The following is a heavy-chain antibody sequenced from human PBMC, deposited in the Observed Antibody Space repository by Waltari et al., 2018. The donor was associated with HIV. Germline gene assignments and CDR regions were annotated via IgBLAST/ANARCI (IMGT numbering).Heavy chain of an antibody. CDR1: GYTFSESY. CDR2: INPDSGAT. CDR3: ARAYSDILSEAGGY. D-gene: IGHD3-9*01. J-gene: IGHJ4*02. Sequence: QVQLIQSGAEVKKPGASVKVSCKASGYTFSESYRFWVRQAPGQGPEWMGWINPDSGATNYAQKFQGRVTMTRDSPISTAYMELSSLGSDDTAMYYCARAYSDILSEAGGYWGQGTLVTVST. V-gene: IGHV1-2*02.